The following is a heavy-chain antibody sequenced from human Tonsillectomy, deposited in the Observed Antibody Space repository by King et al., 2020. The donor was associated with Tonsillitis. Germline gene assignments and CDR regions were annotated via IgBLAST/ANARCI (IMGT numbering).Heavy chain of an antibody. CDR3: TRSQAGSNWFDP. Sequence: VTLKESGPALVKPPQTLTLTCTFSGFSLSTDEMRVNWVRQPPGKALEWLARIDWDDEKFYSTSLKTRLTISRDTSKNQVVLRMTNMDPGDTATYYCTRSQAGSNWFDPWGRGTLAT. CDR1: GFSLSTDEMR. CDR2: IDWDDEK. J-gene: IGHJ5*02. V-gene: IGHV2-70*04.